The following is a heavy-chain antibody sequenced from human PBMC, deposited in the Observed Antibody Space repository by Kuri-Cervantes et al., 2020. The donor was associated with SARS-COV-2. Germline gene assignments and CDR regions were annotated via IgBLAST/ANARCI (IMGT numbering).Heavy chain of an antibody. Sequence: ESLKISCAVYGGSFSGYYWSWIRQPPGKGLEWIGEINHSGSTNYNPSLKSRVTISVDTSKNQFSLKLSSVTAADTAVYYCARVWGWSGYYFHYGMDVWGLGTTVTVSS. CDR1: GGSFSGYY. J-gene: IGHJ6*02. CDR2: INHSGST. D-gene: IGHD3-3*01. CDR3: ARVWGWSGYYFHYGMDV. V-gene: IGHV4-34*01.